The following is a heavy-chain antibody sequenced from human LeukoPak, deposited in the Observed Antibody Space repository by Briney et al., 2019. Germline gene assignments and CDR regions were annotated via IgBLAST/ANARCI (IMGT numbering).Heavy chain of an antibody. D-gene: IGHD2-15*01. J-gene: IGHJ3*02. CDR2: IDPSDSYT. CDR1: GYSFTSYW. CDR3: ARQREWGGGFDAFDI. V-gene: IGHV5-10-1*01. Sequence: GESLKISCKGSGYSFTSYWISWVRQMPGKGLEWMVRIDPSDSYTNSSPSFQGHVTISADKSISTAYLQWSSLKASDTAMYHCARQREWGGGFDAFDIWGQGTMVTVSS.